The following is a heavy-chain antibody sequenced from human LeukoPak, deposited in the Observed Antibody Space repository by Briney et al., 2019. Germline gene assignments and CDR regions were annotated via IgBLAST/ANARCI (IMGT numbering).Heavy chain of an antibody. CDR2: ISGSCGST. CDR3: AKFGRTSFLPYYFDY. CDR1: GFTFSSYA. D-gene: IGHD2-2*01. Sequence: GGSLTLSCAASGFTFSSYALSWVRQAPPTGMEWVSAISGSCGSTYYADSVKGRFTISRHNYKNTLYLQMNSLRAEDTAVYYCAKFGRTSFLPYYFDYWGQGTLVTVSS. J-gene: IGHJ4*02. V-gene: IGHV3-23*01.